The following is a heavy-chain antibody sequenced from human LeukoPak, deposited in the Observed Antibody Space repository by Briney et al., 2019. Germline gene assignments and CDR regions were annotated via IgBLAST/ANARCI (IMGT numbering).Heavy chain of an antibody. Sequence: GGSLRLSCAASGFTFSSYWMNWVRQAPGKGLVWVSRINSDGSSTSYADSVKGRFTISRDNAKNTLYLQMNSLRAEDTAVYYCARHGTGDASWNNRFDPWGQGTLVTVSS. D-gene: IGHD7-27*01. J-gene: IGHJ5*02. V-gene: IGHV3-74*01. CDR2: INSDGSST. CDR1: GFTFSSYW. CDR3: ARHGTGDASWNNRFDP.